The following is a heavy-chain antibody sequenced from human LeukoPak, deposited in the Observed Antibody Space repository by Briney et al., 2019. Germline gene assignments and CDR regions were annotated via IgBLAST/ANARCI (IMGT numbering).Heavy chain of an antibody. CDR1: GGSISSYY. J-gene: IGHJ3*02. CDR3: AGTATYYDFWSGYHAFDI. V-gene: IGHV4-59*05. D-gene: IGHD3-3*01. Sequence: SETLSLTCTVSGGSISSYYWSWIRQPPGKGLEWIGSIYYSGGTYYNPSLKSRVTISVDTSKNQFSLKLSSVTAADTAVYYCAGTATYYDFWSGYHAFDIWGQGTMVTVSS. CDR2: IYYSGGT.